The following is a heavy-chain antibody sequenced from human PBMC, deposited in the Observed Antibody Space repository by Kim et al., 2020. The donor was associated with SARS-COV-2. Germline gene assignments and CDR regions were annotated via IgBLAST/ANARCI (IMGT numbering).Heavy chain of an antibody. D-gene: IGHD4-17*01. CDR3: AKQHDYGDFYFAY. Sequence: GGSLRLSCAASGFTFSSYGMHWVRQAPGKGLEWVAVISYDGSNKYYADSVKGRFTISRDNSKNTLYLQMNSLRAEDTAVYYCAKQHDYGDFYFAYWGQGTLVPVS. CDR2: ISYDGSNK. J-gene: IGHJ4*02. V-gene: IGHV3-30*18. CDR1: GFTFSSYG.